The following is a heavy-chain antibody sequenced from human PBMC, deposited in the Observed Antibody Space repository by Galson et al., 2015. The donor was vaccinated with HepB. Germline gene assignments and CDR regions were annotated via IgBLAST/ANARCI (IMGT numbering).Heavy chain of an antibody. V-gene: IGHV4-34*01. J-gene: IGHJ5*02. Sequence: ETLSLTCAVYGGSFSGYYWSWIRQPPGKGLEWIGEINHSGSTNYNPSLKSRVTISVDTSKNQFSLKLSSVTAADTAVYYCARVGAARPDWFDPWGQGTLVTVSS. CDR3: ARVGAARPDWFDP. CDR2: INHSGST. D-gene: IGHD6-6*01. CDR1: GGSFSGYY.